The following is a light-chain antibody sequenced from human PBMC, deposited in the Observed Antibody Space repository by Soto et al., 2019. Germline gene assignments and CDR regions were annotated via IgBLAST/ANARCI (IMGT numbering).Light chain of an antibody. J-gene: IGKJ1*01. CDR3: QQYGTSPRWT. CDR2: DAS. CDR1: QSVSTN. Sequence: EIVLTQSPATLSLSPGERATLSCRASQSVSTNLAWYQQKPGQSPRLLIYDASNRATGIPARFSGSGSGTDFTLTISSLEPEDFAVYYCQQYGTSPRWTFGQGTKVDIK. V-gene: IGKV3D-11*03.